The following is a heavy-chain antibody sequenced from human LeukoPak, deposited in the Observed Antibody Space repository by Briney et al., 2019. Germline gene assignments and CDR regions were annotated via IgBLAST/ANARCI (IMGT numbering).Heavy chain of an antibody. CDR1: GYTFTTYG. Sequence: ASVKVSCKTSGYTFTTYGIDWVRQAPGQGLEWMGWISAYNGNTKYAQKFQGRVTVTTGTSTRTAYMELTSLRSDDTAVYYCAILQVWSTHAFDKWGQGTMVPVSS. CDR2: ISAYNGNT. CDR3: AILQVWSTHAFDK. J-gene: IGHJ3*02. V-gene: IGHV1-18*01. D-gene: IGHD2-21*01.